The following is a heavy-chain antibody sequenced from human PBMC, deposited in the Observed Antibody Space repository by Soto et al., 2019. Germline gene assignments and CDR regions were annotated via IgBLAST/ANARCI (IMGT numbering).Heavy chain of an antibody. V-gene: IGHV1-2*02. J-gene: IGHJ6*02. Sequence: EASVKVSCKASGYTFTGYYMHWVRQAPGQGLEWMGWINPNSGGTNYAQKFQGRVTMTRDTSISTAYMELSRLRSDDTAVYYCARGDDYSKPTRGMDVWGQGTTVTVSS. CDR1: GYTFTGYY. CDR3: ARGDDYSKPTRGMDV. CDR2: INPNSGGT. D-gene: IGHD4-4*01.